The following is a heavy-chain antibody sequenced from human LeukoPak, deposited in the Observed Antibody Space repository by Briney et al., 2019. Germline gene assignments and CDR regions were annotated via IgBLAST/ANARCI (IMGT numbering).Heavy chain of an antibody. V-gene: IGHV4-30-2*01. J-gene: IGHJ5*02. Sequence: SQTLSLTCAVSGGSISSGGYSWSWIRQPPGKGLEWIGYIYHSGSTYYNPSLKSRVTISVDRSKNQFSLKLSSVTAADTAVYYCARDLGVPNWFDPWGQGTLVTVSS. CDR1: GGSISSGGYS. CDR2: IYHSGST. CDR3: ARDLGVPNWFDP. D-gene: IGHD1-26*01.